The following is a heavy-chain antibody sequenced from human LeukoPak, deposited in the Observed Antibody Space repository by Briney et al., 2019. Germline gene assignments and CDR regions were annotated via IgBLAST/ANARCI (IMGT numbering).Heavy chain of an antibody. CDR2: ITAYNGNT. D-gene: IGHD1-26*01. J-gene: IGHJ6*02. CDR3: ARDVIGANTSEIYYYGMDV. Sequence: VASVKVSCKASGYTFTTYGISWVRQAPGQGLEWMEWITAYNGNTNYAQKVQGRVTMTTDTSASTAYMELRSLRSDDTAVYYCARDVIGANTSEIYYYGMDVWGQGTTVAVSS. CDR1: GYTFTTYG. V-gene: IGHV1-18*01.